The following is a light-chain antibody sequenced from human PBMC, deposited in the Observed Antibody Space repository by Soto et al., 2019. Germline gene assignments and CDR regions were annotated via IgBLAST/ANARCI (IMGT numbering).Light chain of an antibody. J-gene: IGLJ1*01. CDR3: SSYTGSRPHV. CDR2: EVS. Sequence: QSALTQPASVSGSPGQSITISCTGTSSDVGGYNHVSWYQQRPGKAPRLMIYEVSNRPSGVSNLFSGSKSGNTASLTISGLQAEDEADYFCSSYTGSRPHVFGTGTKLTVL. CDR1: SSDVGGYNH. V-gene: IGLV2-14*01.